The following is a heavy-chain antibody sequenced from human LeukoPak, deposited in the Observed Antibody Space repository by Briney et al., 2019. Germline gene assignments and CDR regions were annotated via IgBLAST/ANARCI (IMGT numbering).Heavy chain of an antibody. CDR2: IYHSGST. J-gene: IGHJ6*03. D-gene: IGHD4-11*01. CDR1: GGSISSSSYY. CDR3: AIEATVTTSYYMDV. V-gene: IGHV4-39*07. Sequence: SETLSLTCTVSGGSISSSSYYWGWIRQPPGKGLEWIGYIYHSGSTYYNPSLKSRVTISVDRSKNQFSLKLSSVTAADTAVYYCAIEATVTTSYYMDVWGKGTTVTVSS.